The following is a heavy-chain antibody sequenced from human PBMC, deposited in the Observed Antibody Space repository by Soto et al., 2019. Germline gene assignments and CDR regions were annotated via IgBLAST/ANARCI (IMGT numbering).Heavy chain of an antibody. CDR2: ISYSGST. CDR3: ARTRYCSGTSCSFDY. D-gene: IGHD2-2*01. Sequence: VQLVESGGGLVQPGGSLRLSCVASGFTFSSYSMNWVRQAPGKGLEWIGYISYSGSTKYNPSLKSRVSISGDTSKNQFSLKLNSVTAADTAVYYCARTRYCSGTSCSFDYWGQGTLVTVSS. J-gene: IGHJ4*02. CDR1: GFTFSSYS. V-gene: IGHV4-59*01.